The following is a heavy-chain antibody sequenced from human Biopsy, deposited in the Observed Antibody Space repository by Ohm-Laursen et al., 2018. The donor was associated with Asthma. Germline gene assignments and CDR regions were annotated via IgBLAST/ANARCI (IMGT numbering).Heavy chain of an antibody. D-gene: IGHD3-9*01. CDR3: ARMNTLIQAANYFSYAMDV. CDR2: LFYSGNT. J-gene: IGHJ6*02. V-gene: IGHV4-30-2*01. CDR1: GASINSGGYL. Sequence: TLSLTCAVSGASINSGGYLWEWGPPPPGEGPGLIRYLFYSGNTYYNPSLKSRVTISVDRSQRQFSLKVNSVTAADTAVYYCARMNTLIQAANYFSYAMDVWGQGTTVTVSS.